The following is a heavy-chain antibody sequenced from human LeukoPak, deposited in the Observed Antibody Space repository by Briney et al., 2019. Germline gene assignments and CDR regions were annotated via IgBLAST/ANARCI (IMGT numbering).Heavy chain of an antibody. CDR3: ARDGHIARRGSCYSLNY. D-gene: IGHD2-15*01. CDR2: INPSGGST. V-gene: IGHV1-46*01. J-gene: IGHJ4*02. Sequence: ASVKVSCKASGYTFTSYYMHWVRQAPGQGLEWMGIINPSGGSTSYAQKFQGRVTMTRDTSTSTVYMELGSLRSEDTAVYYCARDGHIARRGSCYSLNYWGQGTLVTVSS. CDR1: GYTFTSYY.